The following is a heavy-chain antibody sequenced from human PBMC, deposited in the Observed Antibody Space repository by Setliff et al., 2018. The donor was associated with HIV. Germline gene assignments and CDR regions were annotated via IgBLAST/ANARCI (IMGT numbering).Heavy chain of an antibody. CDR3: VIRRNFDWLMTSGPFDD. J-gene: IGHJ4*02. Sequence: SETLSLTCVVSGASITSSKWWSWVRQPPGKRPEWIGEIDHSGTTNYNPSLKSRVTISVDVSKNQFSLKVKSMTAADTAVYYCVIRRNFDWLMTSGPFDDWGQGVLVTVS. CDR2: IDHSGTT. V-gene: IGHV4-4*02. CDR1: GASITSSKW. D-gene: IGHD3-9*01.